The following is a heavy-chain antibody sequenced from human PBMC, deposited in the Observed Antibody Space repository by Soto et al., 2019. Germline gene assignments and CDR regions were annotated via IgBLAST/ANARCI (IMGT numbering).Heavy chain of an antibody. D-gene: IGHD6-13*01. CDR1: GGSISSGGYY. CDR2: IYYSGST. Sequence: QVQLQESGPGLVKPSQTLSLTCTVSGGSISSGGYYWSWIRQHPGKGLEWIGYIYYSGSTYYNPSLKSRVTISVDTSKNQFSLKLSSVTAADTAVYYCARSLTGIAAAGKDPGHGYWGQGTLVTVSS. V-gene: IGHV4-31*03. J-gene: IGHJ4*02. CDR3: ARSLTGIAAAGKDPGHGY.